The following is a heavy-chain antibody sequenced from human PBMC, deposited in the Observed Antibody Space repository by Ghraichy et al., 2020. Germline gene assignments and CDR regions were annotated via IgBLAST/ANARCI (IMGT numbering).Heavy chain of an antibody. V-gene: IGHV3-74*01. D-gene: IGHD3-10*01. CDR3: ASRATNGIGDW. Sequence: AGSLRLSCTASGFTFSGYWMHWVRQAPGKGLVWVSLINTDGTSTTYADSVKGRFTISRDNAKNTLYLQLNSLRVEDTAVYYCASRATNGIGDWWGQGTLVTVSS. CDR1: GFTFSGYW. J-gene: IGHJ4*02. CDR2: INTDGTST.